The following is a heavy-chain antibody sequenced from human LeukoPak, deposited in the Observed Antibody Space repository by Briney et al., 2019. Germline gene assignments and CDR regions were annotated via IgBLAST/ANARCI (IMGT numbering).Heavy chain of an antibody. CDR1: GFPFSSYS. Sequence: GGSLRLSCAASGFPFSSYSFNWVRLAPGKGLAWVAYISSSGTIYYAASVTGRFTISRDNAKNSLYLQMNSLRADDTAVYYCGRGARGGDYWGQGTLVTVSS. CDR3: GRGARGGDY. D-gene: IGHD2-15*01. CDR2: ISSSGTI. J-gene: IGHJ4*02. V-gene: IGHV3-48*04.